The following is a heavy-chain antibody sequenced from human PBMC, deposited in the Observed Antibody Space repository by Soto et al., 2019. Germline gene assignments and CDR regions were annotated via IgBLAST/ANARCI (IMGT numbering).Heavy chain of an antibody. D-gene: IGHD4-4*01. CDR1: GFTFSSYA. J-gene: IGHJ4*02. Sequence: QVQLVESGGGVVQPGRSLRLSCAASGFTFSSYAMHWVRQAPGKGLEWVAVISYDGSNKYYADSVKGRFTISRDNSKNRLYLQMNSLRAEETAVYYCARAKTTGAGNWGQGTLVTVSS. CDR2: ISYDGSNK. CDR3: ARAKTTGAGN. V-gene: IGHV3-30-3*01.